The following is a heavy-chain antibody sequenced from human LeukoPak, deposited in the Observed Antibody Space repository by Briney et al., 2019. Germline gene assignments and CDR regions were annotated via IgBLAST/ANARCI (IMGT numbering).Heavy chain of an antibody. CDR2: ISGSESST. J-gene: IGHJ4*02. CDR1: GFTFSSYA. CDR3: ARDGAYYYDSRVFDY. V-gene: IGHV3-23*01. D-gene: IGHD3-22*01. Sequence: PGGSLRLSCAASGFTFSSYAMSWVRQAPGKGLEWVSAISGSESSTYYADSVRGRFTISRDNSKNTLYLQMNSLRSEDTAVHYCARDGAYYYDSRVFDYWGQGTLVTVSS.